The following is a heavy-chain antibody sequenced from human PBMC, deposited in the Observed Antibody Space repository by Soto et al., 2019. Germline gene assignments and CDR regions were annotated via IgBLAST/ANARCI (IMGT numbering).Heavy chain of an antibody. CDR3: TRAYGAETFDF. Sequence: QVLLVQSGAEVKKPGASVKVSCKGSGYTFSSYDIHWVRQAPGHGLEWMGWMNPNSGNTGYAQRCRGRVTMTRNAAISTAYMELSSLTSEDTAIYYWTRAYGAETFDFWGQGTRVTVAS. V-gene: IGHV1-8*01. J-gene: IGHJ5*01. CDR1: GYTFSSYD. D-gene: IGHD3-10*01. CDR2: MNPNSGNT.